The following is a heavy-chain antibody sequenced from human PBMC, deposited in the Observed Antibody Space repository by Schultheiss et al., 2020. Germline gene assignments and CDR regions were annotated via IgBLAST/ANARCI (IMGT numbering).Heavy chain of an antibody. CDR2: ISYSGTT. CDR1: GGSFSGYY. CDR3: ARGRLGAVSY. D-gene: IGHD2/OR15-2a*01. Sequence: SETLSLTCAVYGGSFSGYYWSWIRQPPGKGLEWIGEISYSGTTNYNPSLKSRLTISLDTSKNQFSLKLTSVTAADTAVYYCARGRLGAVSYWGQGTLVTVS. V-gene: IGHV4-34*01. J-gene: IGHJ4*02.